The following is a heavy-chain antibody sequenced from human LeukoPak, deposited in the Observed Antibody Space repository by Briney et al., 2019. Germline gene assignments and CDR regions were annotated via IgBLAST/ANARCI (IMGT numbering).Heavy chain of an antibody. CDR1: GGSISSYY. D-gene: IGHD6-19*01. J-gene: IGHJ5*02. CDR2: IYYSGST. V-gene: IGHV4-59*01. CDR3: ARSGIAVAPPYAWFDP. Sequence: SETMSRTCTVSGGSISSYYWSWIRQTPGKGLEWIGYIYYSGSTNYNPSLKSRVTILVDTSKNQFSLKLSSVTAADTAVYYCARSGIAVAPPYAWFDPWGQGTLVTVSS.